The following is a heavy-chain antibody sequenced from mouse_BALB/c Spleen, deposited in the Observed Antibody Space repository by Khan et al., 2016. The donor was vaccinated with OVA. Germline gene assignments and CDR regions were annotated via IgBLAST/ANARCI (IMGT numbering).Heavy chain of an antibody. CDR1: GYSITSDYA. D-gene: IGHD2-3*01. V-gene: IGHV3-2*02. CDR3: AMDGSRYNYAMDY. J-gene: IGHJ4*01. Sequence: EVQLQESGPGLVKPSQSLSLTCTVTGYSITSDYAWNWIRQFPGNKLEWMGYISYSGSTNYNPSLKSRIPITRDTSKNQFFLQLNSVTTEDTATYYCAMDGSRYNYAMDYWGQGTSVTVSS. CDR2: ISYSGST.